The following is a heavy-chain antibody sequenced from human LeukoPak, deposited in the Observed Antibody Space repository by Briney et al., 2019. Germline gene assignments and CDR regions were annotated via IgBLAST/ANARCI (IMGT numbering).Heavy chain of an antibody. D-gene: IGHD5-24*01. Sequence: SETLSLTCTVSGASINSNFWSWIRQPPGKGMEWIWYIRYGGSSGYNPSLESRVAISADPSKSQLSLNLRSVTAADTAVYYCAGGQIDWLQSPGTLYYLDSWGQGTLVTVSS. CDR3: AGGQIDWLQSPGTLYYLDS. J-gene: IGHJ4*02. V-gene: IGHV4-59*01. CDR1: GASINSNF. CDR2: IRYGGSS.